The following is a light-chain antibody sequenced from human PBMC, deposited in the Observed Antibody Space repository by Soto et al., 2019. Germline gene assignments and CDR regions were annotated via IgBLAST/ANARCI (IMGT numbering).Light chain of an antibody. J-gene: IGKJ1*01. V-gene: IGKV3-20*01. Sequence: EIVLTQFPGTLSLSPGERATLSCRASQSVSSNYLAWYQRKPGQAPRLLIYGASSRATGIPNRFSGSGSGTDFTLTITRLEPEDFAVYYCQQYGSSPPTFGQGTKVVIK. CDR1: QSVSSNY. CDR2: GAS. CDR3: QQYGSSPPT.